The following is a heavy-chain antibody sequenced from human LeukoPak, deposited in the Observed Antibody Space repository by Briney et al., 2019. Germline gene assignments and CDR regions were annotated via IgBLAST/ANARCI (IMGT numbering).Heavy chain of an antibody. D-gene: IGHD3-9*01. CDR3: ARGNYRIRYFDLDYYYYGMDV. Sequence: PSETLSLTCTVSGGSISSGGYYWSWIRQHPGKGLEWIGYIYYSGSTYYNPSLKSRVTISVDTSKNQFSLKLSSVTAADTAVYYCARGNYRIRYFDLDYYYYGMDVWGQGTTVTVSS. V-gene: IGHV4-31*03. CDR1: GGSISSGGYY. J-gene: IGHJ6*02. CDR2: IYYSGST.